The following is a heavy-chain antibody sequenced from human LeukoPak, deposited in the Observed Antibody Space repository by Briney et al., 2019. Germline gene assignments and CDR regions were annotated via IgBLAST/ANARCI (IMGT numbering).Heavy chain of an antibody. Sequence: SETLSLTCTVSGGSFEHYFRSWIRQPPGKGLEFIGYVYYTGSTDYSPSLKSRLTISTDTAKNQFSLKLRSVTAADTAVYYCARGGDAFDIWGQGTMVTVSS. J-gene: IGHJ3*02. CDR1: GGSFEHYF. CDR3: ARGGDAFDI. CDR2: VYYTGST. V-gene: IGHV4-59*01.